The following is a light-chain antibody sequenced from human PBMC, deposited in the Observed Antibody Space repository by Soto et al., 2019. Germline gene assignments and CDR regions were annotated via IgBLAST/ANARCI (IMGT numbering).Light chain of an antibody. CDR1: QSISDT. CDR2: GAS. Sequence: EIVMTQSPATLSVSPGGRATLSCRASQSISDTLAWYQQKPGQAPRLLIHGASTRATGTPARFSGSGSGTDFTLTISSLQPEDFATYYCQQSYSSPLTFGGGTKVDIK. V-gene: IGKV3-15*01. CDR3: QQSYSSPLT. J-gene: IGKJ4*01.